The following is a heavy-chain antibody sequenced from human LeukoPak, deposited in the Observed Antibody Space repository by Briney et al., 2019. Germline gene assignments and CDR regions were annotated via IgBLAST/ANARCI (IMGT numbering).Heavy chain of an antibody. D-gene: IGHD6-19*01. CDR3: ARDHNIAVAGSWFDP. CDR2: INPSGGST. CDR1: GYTFTSYY. V-gene: IGHV1-46*01. J-gene: IGHJ5*02. Sequence: GASVKVSCKASGYTFTSYYMHWVRQAPGQGLEWMGVINPSGGSTSYAQKFQSRVTMTRDTSTSTVYMELSSLRSEDTAVYYCARDHNIAVAGSWFDPWGQGTLVTVSS.